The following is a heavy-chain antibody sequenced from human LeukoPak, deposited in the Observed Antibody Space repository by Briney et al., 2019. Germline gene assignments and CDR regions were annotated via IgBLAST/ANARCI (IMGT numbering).Heavy chain of an antibody. J-gene: IGHJ4*02. CDR3: ARMSYYYDSSGYFSW. D-gene: IGHD3-22*01. CDR2: INHSGST. Sequence: SETLSLTCAVYGGSLSGSYWSWIRQPPGKGLEWIGEINHSGSTYYNPSLKSRVTISVDTSKNQFSLKLSSVTAADTAVYYCARMSYYYDSSGYFSWWGQGTLVTVSS. V-gene: IGHV4-34*01. CDR1: GGSLSGSY.